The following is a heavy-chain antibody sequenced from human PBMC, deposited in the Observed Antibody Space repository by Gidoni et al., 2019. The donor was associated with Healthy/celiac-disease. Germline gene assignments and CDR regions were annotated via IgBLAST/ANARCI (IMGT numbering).Heavy chain of an antibody. Sequence: QVQLQESGPGLVKPSGPLPLTCSVSGGSIRSSNWWSWARQPPGKGLEWIGEIYHSGSTNYNPSLKSRVTISVDKSKNQFSLKLSSVTAADTAVYYCARGYGDTAASYFDYWGQGTLVTVSS. CDR3: ARGYGDTAASYFDY. J-gene: IGHJ4*02. CDR2: IYHSGST. V-gene: IGHV4-4*02. CDR1: GGSIRSSNW. D-gene: IGHD5-18*01.